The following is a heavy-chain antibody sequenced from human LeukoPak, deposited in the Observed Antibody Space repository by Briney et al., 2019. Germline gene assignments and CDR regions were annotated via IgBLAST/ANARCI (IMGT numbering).Heavy chain of an antibody. D-gene: IGHD2-21*02. V-gene: IGHV3-66*01. J-gene: IGHJ5*02. Sequence: PGGSLRLSCAASGFTVSSNYMSWVRQAPGKGLEWVSVIYSGGGTYYADSVKGRFTISRDTSKNTVYLQMNSLRAEDTAVYYCARAPYDCARWFDPWGQGTLVTVSS. CDR2: IYSGGGT. CDR1: GFTVSSNY. CDR3: ARAPYDCARWFDP.